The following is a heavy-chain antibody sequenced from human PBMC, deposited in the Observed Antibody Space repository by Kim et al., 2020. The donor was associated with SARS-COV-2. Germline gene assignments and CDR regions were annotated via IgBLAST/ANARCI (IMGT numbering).Heavy chain of an antibody. Sequence: TFYADSVKGRFTISRDNSKNTLYLQMNSLRAEDTAVYYCAKFRGDPFFDYWGQGTLVTVSS. V-gene: IGHV3-23*01. J-gene: IGHJ4*02. CDR3: AKFRGDPFFDY. CDR2: T. D-gene: IGHD3-10*01.